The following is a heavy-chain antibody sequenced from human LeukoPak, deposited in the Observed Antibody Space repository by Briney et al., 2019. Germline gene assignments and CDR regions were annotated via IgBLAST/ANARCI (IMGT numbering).Heavy chain of an antibody. CDR1: GGTFNNSA. CDR3: ARDVHGDYGSGWFDP. D-gene: IGHD4-17*01. CDR2: IMPLFGTA. Sequence: SVKVSCKTSGGTFNNSAISWVRQAPGQGLEWLGGIMPLFGTAGYAQKLQGRVTITKDEPTRTVYLELTSLTSDDTAVYYCARDVHGDYGSGWFDPWGQGTLVSVSS. V-gene: IGHV1-69*05. J-gene: IGHJ5*02.